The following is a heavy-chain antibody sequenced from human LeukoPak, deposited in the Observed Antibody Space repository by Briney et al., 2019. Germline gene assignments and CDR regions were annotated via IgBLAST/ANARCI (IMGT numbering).Heavy chain of an antibody. CDR3: ARVITVRGVIFDY. CDR2: IYHSGST. D-gene: IGHD3-16*01. CDR1: GGSISTYY. V-gene: IGHV4-59*01. Sequence: SETLSLTCTVSGGSISTYYWSWIRQPPGKGLEWIGYIYHSGSTNYNPSLKSRVTISVDTSKNQFSLKLSSVTAADTAVYYCARVITVRGVIFDYWGQGTLVTVSS. J-gene: IGHJ4*02.